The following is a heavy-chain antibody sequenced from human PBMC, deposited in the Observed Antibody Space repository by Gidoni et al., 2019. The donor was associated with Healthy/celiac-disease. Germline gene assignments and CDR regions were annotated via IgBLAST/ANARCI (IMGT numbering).Heavy chain of an antibody. CDR2: ISDDGSNK. CDR3: AKDWDSSGWYGGRLFDY. CDR1: GFTFVSSG. J-gene: IGHJ4*02. D-gene: IGHD6-19*01. V-gene: IGHV3-30*18. Sequence: QVQLVESGGGVVQPGRSLRRPCAASGFTFVSSGMHWVRQAPGKGLGWVSVISDDGSNKYYADSVKGRFTISRDNSKNTLYLQMNSLRAEDTAVYYCAKDWDSSGWYGGRLFDYWGQGTLVTVSS.